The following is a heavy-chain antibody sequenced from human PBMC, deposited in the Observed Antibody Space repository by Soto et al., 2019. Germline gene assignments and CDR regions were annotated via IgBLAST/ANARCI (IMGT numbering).Heavy chain of an antibody. CDR2: ISTGGGST. V-gene: IGHV3-23*01. J-gene: IGHJ4*02. CDR3: ARGDDSSGYSQRTFDY. CDR1: GFTFSSYA. Sequence: GGSLRLSCAASGFTFSSYALSWLRQAPGKGLEWVSAISTGGGSTYYADSVKGRFTISRDNSKNTLYVQMNSLRAEDTAIYYCARGDDSSGYSQRTFDYWGQGTLVTVSS. D-gene: IGHD3-22*01.